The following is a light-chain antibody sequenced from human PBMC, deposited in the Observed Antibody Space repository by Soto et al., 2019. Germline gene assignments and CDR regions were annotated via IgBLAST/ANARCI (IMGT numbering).Light chain of an antibody. CDR2: YDS. J-gene: IGLJ2*01. CDR3: QVWDSSSDPLV. CDR1: NIGSKS. Sequence: YELTQPPSVSVAPGKTARIPCGGNNIGSKSVHRYQQKPGQAPVLVIYYDSDRPSGIPEGFSGSNSANTATLTISRVEAGDEADYYWQVWDSSSDPLVFGGGTKPTVL. V-gene: IGLV3-21*04.